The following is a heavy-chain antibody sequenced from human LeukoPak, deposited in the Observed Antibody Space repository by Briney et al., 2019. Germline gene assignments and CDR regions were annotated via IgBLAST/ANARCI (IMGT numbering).Heavy chain of an antibody. D-gene: IGHD1-26*01. Sequence: PSETLSLTCAVYGGSFSGYYWSWIRQPPGKGLEWIREINHSGSTNYNPSLKSRVTISVDTSKNRFSLKLSSVTAADTAVYYCARGGYSGSYYGVYDYWGQGTLVTVSS. CDR3: ARGGYSGSYYGVYDY. V-gene: IGHV4-34*01. CDR2: INHSGST. J-gene: IGHJ4*02. CDR1: GGSFSGYY.